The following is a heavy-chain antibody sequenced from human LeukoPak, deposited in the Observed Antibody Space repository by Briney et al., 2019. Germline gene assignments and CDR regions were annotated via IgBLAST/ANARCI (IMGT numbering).Heavy chain of an antibody. CDR3: ARHRSGWSPFDY. CDR2: IYYSGST. V-gene: IGHV4-39*01. Sequence: SETLSLTCTVSGGSISSSSYYWGWIRQPPGKGLEWIGSIYYSGSTYYNPSLKSRVTISVDTSKNQFSLKLSSVTAADTAVYYCARHRSGWSPFDYWGQGTLVTVSS. J-gene: IGHJ4*02. CDR1: GGSISSSSYY. D-gene: IGHD6-19*01.